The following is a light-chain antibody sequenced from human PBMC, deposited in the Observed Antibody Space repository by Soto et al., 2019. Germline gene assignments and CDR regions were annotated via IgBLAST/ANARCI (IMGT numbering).Light chain of an antibody. V-gene: IGLV2-14*03. J-gene: IGLJ1*01. CDR2: DVN. CDR1: SSDIGAYNY. CDR3: SSYSSTITRV. Sequence: QSVLTQPDSVSGSPGQSITISCIGTSSDIGAYNYASWYQQHPGKAHKLIIYDVNNRPSGVSNRFSGSKSSYTASLTISGLQAEDEADYYCSSYSSTITRVFGTGTKVTVL.